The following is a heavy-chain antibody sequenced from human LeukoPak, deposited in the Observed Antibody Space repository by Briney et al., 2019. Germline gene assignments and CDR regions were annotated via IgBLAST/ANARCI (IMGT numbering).Heavy chain of an antibody. CDR3: ARDKVTRGHNWFDP. V-gene: IGHV3-21*01. CDR1: GFTFSSYS. J-gene: IGHJ5*02. CDR2: FSTSSSNI. Sequence: GGSLRLSCAASGFTFSSYSMNWVRQAPGKGLEWVSSFSTSSSNIYYADSVKGRFTISRDNAKNSLYLQMNSLRAEDTAVYYCARDKVTRGHNWFDPWGQGTLVTVSS. D-gene: IGHD4-17*01.